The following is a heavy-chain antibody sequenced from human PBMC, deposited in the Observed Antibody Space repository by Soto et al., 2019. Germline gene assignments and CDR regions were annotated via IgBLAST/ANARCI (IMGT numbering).Heavy chain of an antibody. D-gene: IGHD4-17*01. CDR1: GFTFSSYG. J-gene: IGHJ6*02. V-gene: IGHV3-30*18. Sequence: SGGSLRLSCAASGFTFSSYGMHWVRQAPGKGLEWVAVISYDGSNKYYADSVKGRFTISRDNSKNTLYLQMNSLRAEDTSVYYCAKDRLDYGAYYGMDVWGQGTTVTVSS. CDR2: ISYDGSNK. CDR3: AKDRLDYGAYYGMDV.